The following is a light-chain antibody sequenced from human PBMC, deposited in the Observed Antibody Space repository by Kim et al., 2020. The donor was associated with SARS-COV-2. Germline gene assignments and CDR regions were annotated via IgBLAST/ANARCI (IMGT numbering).Light chain of an antibody. CDR1: QIVSNGY. V-gene: IGKV3-20*01. Sequence: EIVLTQSPGTLSLSPGESATLSCRANQIVSNGYLACYQQKPGQAPRLLKYGASSRATGLPHMFSGSGSETDFTLTISRLEPDDFAVYYCLQYHRSPWTFGPGTKLDIK. CDR2: GAS. CDR3: LQYHRSPWT. J-gene: IGKJ1*01.